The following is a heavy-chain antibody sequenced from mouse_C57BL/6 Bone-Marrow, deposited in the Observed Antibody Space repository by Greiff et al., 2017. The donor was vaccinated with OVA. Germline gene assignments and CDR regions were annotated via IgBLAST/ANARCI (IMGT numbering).Heavy chain of an antibody. Sequence: EVKLVESGGGLVQPKGSLKLSCAASGFSFNTYAMNWVRQAPGKGLEWVARIRSKSNNYATYYADSVKDRFTISRDDSESMLYLQMNNLKTEDTAMYYCVSLYYDYDGYAMDYWGQGTSVTVSS. CDR1: GFSFNTYA. CDR3: VSLYYDYDGYAMDY. CDR2: IRSKSNNYAT. D-gene: IGHD2-4*01. V-gene: IGHV10-1*01. J-gene: IGHJ4*01.